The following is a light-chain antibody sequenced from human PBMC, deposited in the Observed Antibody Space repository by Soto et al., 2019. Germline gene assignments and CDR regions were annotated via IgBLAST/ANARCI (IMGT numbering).Light chain of an antibody. CDR1: SSDVGGYNY. J-gene: IGLJ1*01. CDR2: EVT. Sequence: QSALTQPPSASGSPGQSVTISCTGTSSDVGGYNYVSWYQQHPGKAPKLMIYEVTKRPSGVPDRFSGSKSGNTASLTVSGLQAEDEADYYCSSYTSSSTPHYVFGTGTKLTVL. CDR3: SSYTSSSTPHYV. V-gene: IGLV2-8*01.